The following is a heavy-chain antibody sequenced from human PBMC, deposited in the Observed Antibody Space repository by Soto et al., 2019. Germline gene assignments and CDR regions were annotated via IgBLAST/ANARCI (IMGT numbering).Heavy chain of an antibody. Sequence: QVQLMESGGGVVQPGRSLRLSCAASGFTFSRYGMHWVRQAPGKGLEWVAVLWFDGSNEHYAGSAKGRFTISRDNSKNTLYLQMNSLRAEDTAVYYCARVGGYGSGSSYYHGLDVWGQGTTVTVSS. CDR1: GFTFSRYG. V-gene: IGHV3-33*01. CDR2: LWFDGSNE. J-gene: IGHJ6*02. D-gene: IGHD3-10*01. CDR3: ARVGGYGSGSSYYHGLDV.